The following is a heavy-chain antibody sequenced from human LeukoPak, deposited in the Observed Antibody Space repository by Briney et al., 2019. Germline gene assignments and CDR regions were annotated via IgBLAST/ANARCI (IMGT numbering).Heavy chain of an antibody. J-gene: IGHJ4*02. D-gene: IGHD3-22*01. Sequence: SETLSLTCAVYGGSFSGYYLSWIRQPPGKGLEWIGEINHSGSTNYNPSLKSRVTISVDTSKNQFSLKLSSVTAADTAVYYCARDLLGYYDSNVSDYWGQGTLVTVSS. V-gene: IGHV4-34*01. CDR2: INHSGST. CDR3: ARDLLGYYDSNVSDY. CDR1: GGSFSGYY.